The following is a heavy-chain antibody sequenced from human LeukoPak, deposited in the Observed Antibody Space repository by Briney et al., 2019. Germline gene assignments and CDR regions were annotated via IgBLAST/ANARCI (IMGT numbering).Heavy chain of an antibody. Sequence: GASVKVSCRASGGTFISYAISWVRQAPGQGLEWMGGIIPIFGTANYAQKFQGRVTITADESTSTAYMELSSLRSEDTAVYYCARRYCSSTSCYHFDYWGQGTLVTVSS. V-gene: IGHV1-69*01. D-gene: IGHD2-2*01. CDR3: ARRYCSSTSCYHFDY. CDR2: IIPIFGTA. J-gene: IGHJ4*02. CDR1: GGTFISYA.